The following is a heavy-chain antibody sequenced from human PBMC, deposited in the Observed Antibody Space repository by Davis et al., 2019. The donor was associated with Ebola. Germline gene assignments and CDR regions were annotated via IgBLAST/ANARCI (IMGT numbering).Heavy chain of an antibody. CDR3: ARDWRLYDSSGYPRYYYYGMDV. CDR2: INAGNGNT. J-gene: IGHJ6*02. D-gene: IGHD3-22*01. V-gene: IGHV1-3*01. Sequence: AASVKVFCKASGYTFTSYAMHWVRQAPGQRLEWMGWINAGNGNTKYSQKFQGRVTITRDTSASTAYMELSSLRSEDTAVYYCARDWRLYDSSGYPRYYYYGMDVWGQGTTVTVSS. CDR1: GYTFTSYA.